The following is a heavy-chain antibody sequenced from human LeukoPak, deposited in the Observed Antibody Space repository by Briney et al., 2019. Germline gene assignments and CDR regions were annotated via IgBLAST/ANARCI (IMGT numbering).Heavy chain of an antibody. D-gene: IGHD2-15*01. Sequence: GGSLRLSCAASGFTFSDYYMTWIRQAPGKGLEWVSYISSSSNYTNYADSVKGRFTISRDNAKNSLYLQMNSLRGDDTAVYYCATGKNCSGGACYSEFDYWGQGTLVTVSS. V-gene: IGHV3-11*06. CDR1: GFTFSDYY. J-gene: IGHJ4*02. CDR3: ATGKNCSGGACYSEFDY. CDR2: ISSSSNYT.